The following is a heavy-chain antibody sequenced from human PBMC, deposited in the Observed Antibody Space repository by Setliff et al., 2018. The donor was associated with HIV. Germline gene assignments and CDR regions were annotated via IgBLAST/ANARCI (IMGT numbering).Heavy chain of an antibody. J-gene: IGHJ4*02. CDR3: ARGYYNFWSGYPPLDY. CDR1: GGPISSYY. CDR2: IYYSGST. Sequence: SETLSLTCTVSGGPISSYYWSWIRQPPGKGLEWIGYIYYSGSTNYNPSLKSRVTISVDTSKNQFSLKLSPVTAADTAVYYCARGYYNFWSGYPPLDYWGQGTLVTVSS. V-gene: IGHV4-59*01. D-gene: IGHD3-3*01.